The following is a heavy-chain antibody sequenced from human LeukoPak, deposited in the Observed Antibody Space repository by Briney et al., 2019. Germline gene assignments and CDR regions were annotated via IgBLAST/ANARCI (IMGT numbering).Heavy chain of an antibody. CDR3: ARGTTMSTPGYADY. J-gene: IGHJ4*02. D-gene: IGHD3-9*01. V-gene: IGHV3-30*03. CDR2: ISYDGSNK. Sequence: GGSLRLSCAASGFTFSSYGMHWVRQAPGKGLEWVAVISYDGSNKYYADSVKGRFTISRDNSKNTLYLQMNSLRAENTAVYYCARGTTMSTPGYADYWGQGTLVTVSS. CDR1: GFTFSSYG.